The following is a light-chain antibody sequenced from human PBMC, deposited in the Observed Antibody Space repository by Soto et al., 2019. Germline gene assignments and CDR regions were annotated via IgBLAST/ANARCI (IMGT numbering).Light chain of an antibody. J-gene: IGLJ3*02. Sequence: QSALTQPASLSGSPGQSITISCTGTSSDVGGYNYVSWYQQHPGKAPKLMIYEVSHRPSGVSNRFSGSKSANTASLTISGLQAEDEADYYCSSYTSKNTRVFGGGTKVTVL. CDR1: SSDVGGYNY. CDR2: EVS. CDR3: SSYTSKNTRV. V-gene: IGLV2-14*01.